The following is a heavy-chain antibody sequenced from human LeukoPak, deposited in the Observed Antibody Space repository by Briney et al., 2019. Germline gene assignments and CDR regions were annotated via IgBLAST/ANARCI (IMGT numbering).Heavy chain of an antibody. CDR1: GGSISSYY. J-gene: IGHJ4*02. D-gene: IGHD6-13*01. Sequence: SETLSLTCTVSGGSISSYYWSWIRQPPGKGLEWIGYIYYSGSTNYNPSLKSRVTISVDTSKNQFSLKLSSVTAADTAVYYCARRLYSSRGYFDYWGQGTLVTVSS. CDR2: IYYSGST. V-gene: IGHV4-59*08. CDR3: ARRLYSSRGYFDY.